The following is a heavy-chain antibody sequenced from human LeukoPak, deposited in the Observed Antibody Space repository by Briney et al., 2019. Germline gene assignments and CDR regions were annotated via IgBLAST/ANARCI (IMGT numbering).Heavy chain of an antibody. J-gene: IGHJ4*02. Sequence: GGSLRLSCVASGFIFSGYGMHWVRQAPGRGLEWVAVVWASGNDKNYADSVNGRFTISRDNSKNTVYLQMSSLRPEDTGIYYCANQHYRGQGTPVTVSS. CDR3: ANQHY. CDR2: VWASGNDK. V-gene: IGHV3-33*08. CDR1: GFIFSGYG. D-gene: IGHD2-2*01.